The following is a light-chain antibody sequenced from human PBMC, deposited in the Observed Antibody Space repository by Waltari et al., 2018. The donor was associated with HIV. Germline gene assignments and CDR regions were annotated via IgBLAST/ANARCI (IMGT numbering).Light chain of an antibody. CDR1: RTVLYSSNNQNY. J-gene: IGKJ4*01. Sequence: DIVMTQSPDSLPVSLGERATNNCRASRTVLYSSNNQNYLAWYQQKPGHPPKVVLHWASTRAFGVPGRFSGSGSGTNFSLTISSLQADDVAMYFCQQYFSLPHTFGGGTKLEIK. CDR3: QQYFSLPHT. V-gene: IGKV4-1*01. CDR2: WAS.